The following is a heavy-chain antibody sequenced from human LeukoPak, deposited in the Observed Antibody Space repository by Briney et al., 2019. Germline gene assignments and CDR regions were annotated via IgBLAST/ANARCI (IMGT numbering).Heavy chain of an antibody. J-gene: IGHJ4*02. CDR2: ISSSSSYI. CDR3: AKDLDPFDILTGYYPDY. V-gene: IGHV3-21*04. Sequence: GGSLRLSCAASGFTFSSYSMNWVRQAPGKGLEWVSSISSSSSYIYYADSVKGRFTISRDNSKNTLYLQMNSLRAEDTAVYYCAKDLDPFDILTGYYPDYWGQGTLVTVSS. CDR1: GFTFSSYS. D-gene: IGHD3-9*01.